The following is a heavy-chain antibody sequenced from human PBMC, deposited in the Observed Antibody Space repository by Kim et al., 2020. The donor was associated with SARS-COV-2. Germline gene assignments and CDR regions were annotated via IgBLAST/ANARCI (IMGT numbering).Heavy chain of an antibody. J-gene: IGHJ5*02. D-gene: IGHD2-15*01. CDR1: GGSFSGYY. CDR3: ARGNIVVVVAATRGGSLDP. V-gene: IGHV4-34*01. CDR2: INHSGST. Sequence: SETLSLTCAVYGGSFSGYYWSWIRQPPGKGLEWIGEINHSGSTNYNPSLKSRVTISVDTSKNQFSLKLSSVTAADTAVYYCARGNIVVVVAATRGGSLDPWGQGTLVTVSS.